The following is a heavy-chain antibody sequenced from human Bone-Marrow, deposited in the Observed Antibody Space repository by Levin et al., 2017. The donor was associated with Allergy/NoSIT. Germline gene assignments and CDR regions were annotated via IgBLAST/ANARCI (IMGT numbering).Heavy chain of an antibody. CDR2: IYSSGNS. CDR1: GGSITSGIYY. D-gene: IGHD6-13*01. Sequence: SETLSLTCSVSGGSITSGIYYWGWVRQAAGKGLEWIGRIYSSGNSHYNPALKSRATISLDTSKSQFSLKLTSVTAADTAIYYCAGSVAASFDAFDMWGQGTKVTVS. V-gene: IGHV4-61*02. CDR3: AGSVAASFDAFDM. J-gene: IGHJ3*02.